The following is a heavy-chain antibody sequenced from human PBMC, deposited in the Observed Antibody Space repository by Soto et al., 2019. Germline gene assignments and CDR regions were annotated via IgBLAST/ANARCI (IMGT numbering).Heavy chain of an antibody. Sequence: EVQLVESGGGLVQPGGSLRLSCAASGFTVSSNYMSWVRQAPGKGLEWVSVIYSGGSTYYADSVKGRFTISRDNSKNTLYRQMKSLRAEDTAVYYCARCLPPPDGGAFDIWGQGTMVTVSS. CDR2: IYSGGST. J-gene: IGHJ3*02. V-gene: IGHV3-66*01. D-gene: IGHD3-10*01. CDR1: GFTVSSNY. CDR3: ARCLPPPDGGAFDI.